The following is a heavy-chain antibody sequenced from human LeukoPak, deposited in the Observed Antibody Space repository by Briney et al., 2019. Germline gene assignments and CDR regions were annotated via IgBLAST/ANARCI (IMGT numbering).Heavy chain of an antibody. V-gene: IGHV1-69*01. J-gene: IGHJ4*02. CDR1: GGTFSSYA. CDR3: ARRGYCSSTSCYLLYFDY. Sequence: SXVKVSCKASGGTFSSYAISWVRQAPGQGLEWMGGIIPIFGTANYAQKFQGRVTITADESTSTAYMELSSLRSEDTAVYYCARRGYCSSTSCYLLYFDYWGQGTLVTVSS. CDR2: IIPIFGTA. D-gene: IGHD2-2*01.